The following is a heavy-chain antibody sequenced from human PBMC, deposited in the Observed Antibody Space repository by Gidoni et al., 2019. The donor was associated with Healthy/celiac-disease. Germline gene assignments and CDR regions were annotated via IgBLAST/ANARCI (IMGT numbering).Heavy chain of an antibody. J-gene: IGHJ4*02. CDR3: ARKRPCGGDCYWEYYFDY. CDR2: IIPIFGTA. Sequence: QVQLVQSGAEVKKPGSSVQVPCKASGGPSSSYAISWVRQAPGQGLEWMGGIIPIFGTANDAQKFQGRVTNTADESTSTAYMELSSLRSEDTAVYYCARKRPCGGDCYWEYYFDYWGQGTLVTVSS. D-gene: IGHD2-21*02. CDR1: GGPSSSYA. V-gene: IGHV1-69*01.